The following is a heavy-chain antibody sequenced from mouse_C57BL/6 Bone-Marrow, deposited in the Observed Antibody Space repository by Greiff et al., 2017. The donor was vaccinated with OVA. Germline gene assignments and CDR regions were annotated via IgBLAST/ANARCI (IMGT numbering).Heavy chain of an antibody. CDR3: ARDDLVGSSDY. V-gene: IGHV1-69*01. J-gene: IGHJ2*01. CDR1: GYTFTSYW. CDR2: IDPSDSYT. D-gene: IGHD1-1*02. Sequence: QVQLQQPGAELVMPGASVKLSCKASGYTFTSYWMHWVKQRPGQGLEWIGEIDPSDSYTNYNQKFKGKSTLTVDKSSSTAYMQLSSLTSEDSAVYYCARDDLVGSSDYWGQGTTLTVSS.